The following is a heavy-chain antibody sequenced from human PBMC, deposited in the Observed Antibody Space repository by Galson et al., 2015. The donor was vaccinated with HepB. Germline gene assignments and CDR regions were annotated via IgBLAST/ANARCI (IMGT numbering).Heavy chain of an antibody. CDR3: ARGNCSSTSCPESYYYYYGMDV. CDR2: IYYSGST. D-gene: IGHD2-2*01. V-gene: IGHV4-30-4*01. J-gene: IGHJ6*02. CDR1: GGSIGSGDYY. Sequence: TLSLTCTVSGGSIGSGDYYWSWIRQPPGKGLEWIGYIYYSGSTYYNPSLKSRVTISVDTSKNQFSLKLSSVTAADTAVYYCARGNCSSTSCPESYYYYYGMDVWGQGTTVTVSS.